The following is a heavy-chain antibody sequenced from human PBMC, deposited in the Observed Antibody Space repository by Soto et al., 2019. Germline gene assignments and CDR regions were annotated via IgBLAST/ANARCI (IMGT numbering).Heavy chain of an antibody. CDR3: ARSRHSAVAASFDF. V-gene: IGHV3-30*04. D-gene: IGHD1-26*01. J-gene: IGHJ4*02. Sequence: RLSCAASGFSFRNYAIHWVRQAPGKGLEWVAVISRDGSHKYYLDSVKGRFTISRDNSKDTVNLLMNSLRDDDSAMYYSARSRHSAVAASFDFCGQGPLVTVYS. CDR2: ISRDGSHK. CDR1: GFSFRNYA.